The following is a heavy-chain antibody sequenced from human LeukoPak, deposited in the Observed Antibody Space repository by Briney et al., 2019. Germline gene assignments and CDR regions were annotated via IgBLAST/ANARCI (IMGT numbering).Heavy chain of an antibody. CDR1: GFSFSNWA. J-gene: IGHJ4*02. V-gene: IGHV3-23*01. CDR3: AKTDMDYFDY. Sequence: YPGGSLRLSCAASGFSFSNWAMSWVRQAPGKGLEWVSGFTRNDETTSYADSVKGRFTISRDNSKNTLYLQMSSLRAEDTAVYYCAKTDMDYFDYWGQGTLVTVSS. CDR2: FTRNDETT.